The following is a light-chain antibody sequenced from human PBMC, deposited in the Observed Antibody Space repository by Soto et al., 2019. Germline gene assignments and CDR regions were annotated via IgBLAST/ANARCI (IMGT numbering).Light chain of an antibody. V-gene: IGKV1-17*01. CDR1: QGIGND. CDR2: SSF. Sequence: DIQMTQSPSSLSASVGDRVTITCRASQGIGNDLGWYQQKPGKAPKRLIYSSFILQSGVPSRFSGSGSGTEFTLTSSSLQPEDFATYYCLQHKSYPLTFGQGTRLEIK. CDR3: LQHKSYPLT. J-gene: IGKJ5*01.